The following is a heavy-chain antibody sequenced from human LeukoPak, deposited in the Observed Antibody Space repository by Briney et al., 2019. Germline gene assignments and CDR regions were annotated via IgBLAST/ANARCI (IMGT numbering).Heavy chain of an antibody. CDR2: IYYSGST. D-gene: IGHD3-10*01. Sequence: SETLSLTCTDSGGSISSYYWSWIRQPPGKGLEWIGYIYYSGSTNYNPSLKSRITISVDTSKNQFSLKLSSVTAADTAVYYCARHDQVKYNWFDPWGQGTLVTVSS. V-gene: IGHV4-59*08. J-gene: IGHJ5*02. CDR3: ARHDQVKYNWFDP. CDR1: GGSISSYY.